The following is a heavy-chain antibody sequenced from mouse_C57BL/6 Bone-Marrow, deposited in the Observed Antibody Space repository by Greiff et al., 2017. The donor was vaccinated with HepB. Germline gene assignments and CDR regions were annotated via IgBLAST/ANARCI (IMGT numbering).Heavy chain of an antibody. D-gene: IGHD4-1*02. CDR2: SRNKANDYTT. J-gene: IGHJ4*01. Sequence: EVKVVESGGGLVQSGRSLRLSCATSGFTFSDFYMEWVRQAPGKGLEWIAASRNKANDYTTEYSASVKGRFIVSRDTSQSILYLQMNALRAEDTAIYYCARQLGYYYAMDYWGQGTSVTVSS. CDR3: ARQLGYYYAMDY. V-gene: IGHV7-1*01. CDR1: GFTFSDFY.